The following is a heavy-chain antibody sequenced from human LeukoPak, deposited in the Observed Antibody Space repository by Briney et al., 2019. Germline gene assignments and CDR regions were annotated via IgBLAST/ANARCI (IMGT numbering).Heavy chain of an antibody. CDR2: IHPNSGGA. J-gene: IGHJ4*02. D-gene: IGHD1-1*01. CDR1: GYTLSGYY. CDR3: ARSTPPIGRSTYYFDY. V-gene: IGHV1-2*06. Sequence: GASVKVSCKASGYTLSGYYIHWVRQAPGQGLEWMGRIHPNSGGANYAQKFQGRVTMTRDTSISTAYMELSRLRSDDTAVYYCARSTPPIGRSTYYFDYWGQGTLVTVSS.